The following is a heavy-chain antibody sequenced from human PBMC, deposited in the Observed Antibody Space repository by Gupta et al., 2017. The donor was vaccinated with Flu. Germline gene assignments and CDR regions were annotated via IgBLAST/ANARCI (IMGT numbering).Heavy chain of an antibody. CDR3: AKEVGYRLPFDY. V-gene: IGHV3-23*01. CDR1: GFTFSSYG. J-gene: IGHJ4*02. D-gene: IGHD2-2*01. CDR2: ISGSGDST. Sequence: EVQLLESGGGLVQPGGSLRLSCAAPGFTFSSYGMGWVRQAPGKGLEWVSAISGSGDSTFYADSMKGRFTISRDNSKNTLSLQMNSLRAEDTAVYYCAKEVGYRLPFDYWGQGTLVTVSS.